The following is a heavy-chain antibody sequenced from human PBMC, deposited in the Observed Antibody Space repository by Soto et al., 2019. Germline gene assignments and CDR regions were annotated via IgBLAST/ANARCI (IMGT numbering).Heavy chain of an antibody. CDR3: APAPRFTPSGDLDY. D-gene: IGHD2-15*01. CDR1: GYIFTNYY. J-gene: IGHJ4*02. V-gene: IGHV1-46*01. Sequence: QVQLLQSGAEVKTPGATVKVSCKTSGYIFTNYYMHWVRQAPGQGLEWKGRLTPSDGGTVYARKFKDRVSMTRDTSTTAVYMELSSVSFHDTPIYWRAPAPRFTPSGDLDYSGQGTLVTVSS. CDR2: LTPSDGGT.